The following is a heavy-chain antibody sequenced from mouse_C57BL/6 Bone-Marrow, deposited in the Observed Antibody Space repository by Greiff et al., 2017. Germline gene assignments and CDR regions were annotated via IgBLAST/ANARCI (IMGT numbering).Heavy chain of an antibody. D-gene: IGHD1-1*01. CDR3: ARESITTVVAHWYFDV. CDR2: INYDGSST. Sequence: EVKLMESEGGLVQPGSSMKLSCTASGFTFSDYYMAWVRQVPEKGLEWVANINYDGSSTYYLDSLKSRFIISGDNAKNILYLQMSSLKSEDTATYYCARESITTVVAHWYFDVWGTGTTVTVAS. V-gene: IGHV5-16*01. CDR1: GFTFSDYY. J-gene: IGHJ1*03.